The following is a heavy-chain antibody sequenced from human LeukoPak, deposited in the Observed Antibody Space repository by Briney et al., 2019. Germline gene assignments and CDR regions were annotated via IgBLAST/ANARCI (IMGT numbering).Heavy chain of an antibody. Sequence: SVKVSCKASGGTFSSYAVSWVRQAPGQGLEWMGGIIPIFGTANYAQKFQGRVTITADESTSTAYMELSSLRSEDTAVYYCTYCSSTSCYAAPAEYFQHWGQGTLVTVSS. J-gene: IGHJ1*01. V-gene: IGHV1-69*01. CDR2: IIPIFGTA. D-gene: IGHD2-2*01. CDR3: TYCSSTSCYAAPAEYFQH. CDR1: GGTFSSYA.